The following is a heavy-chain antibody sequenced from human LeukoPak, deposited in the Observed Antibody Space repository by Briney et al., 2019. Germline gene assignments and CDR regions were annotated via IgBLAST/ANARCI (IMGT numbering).Heavy chain of an antibody. D-gene: IGHD5-18*01. V-gene: IGHV4-59*01. CDR1: GGSIKSNY. Sequence: SETLSLTCTVSGGSIKSNYWSWIRQPPGKGLEWIGSIYHSGRTFYNPSLKSRVTISVDTSKNQFSLRLSSVTAADTAVYYCARGQKYRSGYTVTELGSGYFDYWGRGPLVTVSS. CDR3: ARGQKYRSGYTVTELGSGYFDY. J-gene: IGHJ4*02. CDR2: IYHSGRT.